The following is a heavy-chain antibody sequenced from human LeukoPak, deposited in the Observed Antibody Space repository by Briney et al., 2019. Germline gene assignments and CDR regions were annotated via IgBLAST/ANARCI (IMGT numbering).Heavy chain of an antibody. V-gene: IGHV4-38-2*01. D-gene: IGHD3-22*01. J-gene: IGHJ6*03. CDR3: ARLRYDSSGEYYYMDV. CDR1: GYSISSGYY. CDR2: TYHSGST. Sequence: SETLSLTCAVSGYSISSGYYWGWIRQPPGKGLEWIGSTYHSGSTYYNPSLKSRVTISVDTSKNQFSLKLSSVTAADTAVYYCARLRYDSSGEYYYMDVWGKGTTVTVSS.